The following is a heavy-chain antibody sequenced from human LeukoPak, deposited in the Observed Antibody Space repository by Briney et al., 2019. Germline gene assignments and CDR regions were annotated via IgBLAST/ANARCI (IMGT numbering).Heavy chain of an antibody. J-gene: IGHJ4*02. Sequence: VGSPRLSCAASGFTFSSYSMNWVRQAPGKGLEWVSSISNSSSYIYYADSVKGRFTISRDNAKNSLYLQMNSLRAEDTAVYYCARVGLDYGDTYYFDYWGQGTLVTVSS. CDR2: ISNSSSYI. CDR3: ARVGLDYGDTYYFDY. D-gene: IGHD4-17*01. V-gene: IGHV3-21*01. CDR1: GFTFSSYS.